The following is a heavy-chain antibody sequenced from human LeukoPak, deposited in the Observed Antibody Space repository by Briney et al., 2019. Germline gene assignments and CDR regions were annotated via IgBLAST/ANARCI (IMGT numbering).Heavy chain of an antibody. Sequence: PSETLSLTCTVSGGSNRSYYGGWIRQPPGKGLEWIGYIHYSESTKYNPSLKSRVTMSVDTSKNQFSLKLSSVTAADTAVYYCASRSGSCSDALDIWGQGTLVTVSS. CDR1: GGSNRSYY. J-gene: IGHJ3*02. D-gene: IGHD3-10*01. CDR2: IHYSEST. V-gene: IGHV4-59*08. CDR3: ASRSGSCSDALDI.